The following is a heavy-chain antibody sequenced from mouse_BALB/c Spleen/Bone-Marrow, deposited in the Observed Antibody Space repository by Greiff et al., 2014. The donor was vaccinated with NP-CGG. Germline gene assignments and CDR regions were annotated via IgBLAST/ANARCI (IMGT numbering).Heavy chain of an antibody. V-gene: IGHV1S81*02. J-gene: IGHJ3*01. CDR2: INPSNGRT. CDR1: GYTFTSYW. Sequence: QVQLQQSGAGMVKPGALVKLSCQASGYTFTSYWMHWGEQRPGPGLEGIGEINPSNGRTNYNEKFKSKATLTVDKSSNTAYMQLSSLTSEDSAVYYCARGGRYDERTWFAYWGQGTLVTVSA. CDR3: ARGGRYDERTWFAY. D-gene: IGHD2-14*01.